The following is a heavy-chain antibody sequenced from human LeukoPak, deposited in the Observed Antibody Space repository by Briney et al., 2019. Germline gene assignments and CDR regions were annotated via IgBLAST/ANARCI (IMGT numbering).Heavy chain of an antibody. Sequence: PGGSLRLSCAASEFTFNSYEMNWVRQAPGKGLEWVSYISNSGTAIYYADSVKGRFTISRDNAKSSLYLQMNSLRAEDTAVYYCARAGYSMDTEYFQHWGQGTLVTVSS. V-gene: IGHV3-48*03. D-gene: IGHD5-18*01. CDR1: EFTFNSYE. J-gene: IGHJ1*01. CDR3: ARAGYSMDTEYFQH. CDR2: ISNSGTAI.